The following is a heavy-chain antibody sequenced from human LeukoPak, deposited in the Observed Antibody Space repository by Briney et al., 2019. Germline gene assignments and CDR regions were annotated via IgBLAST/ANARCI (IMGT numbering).Heavy chain of an antibody. V-gene: IGHV1-2*02. Sequence: ASVKVSCKASGYTFTGYYMHWVRQAPGQGLEWMGWINPNSGGTNYAQKFQGRLTMTRDTSISTAYMELSRLRSDDTAVYYCARAQYDFWSGYYDYWGQGTLVTVS. CDR1: GYTFTGYY. D-gene: IGHD3-3*01. CDR3: ARAQYDFWSGYYDY. CDR2: INPNSGGT. J-gene: IGHJ4*02.